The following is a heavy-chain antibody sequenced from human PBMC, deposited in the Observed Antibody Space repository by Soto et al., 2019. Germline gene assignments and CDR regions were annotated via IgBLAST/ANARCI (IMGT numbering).Heavy chain of an antibody. CDR3: AKDRSGWDFNYYFDY. V-gene: IGHV3-66*02. CDR2: IYASDST. Sequence: EVQLVETGGGFVQPGGSLRLSCVASGFTVSSHYMTWVRQTPGKGLEWVSIIYASDSTFYADSVKGRFTISRDNSKNTLYLQMNSLRAEDTAVYYCAKDRSGWDFNYYFDYWGQGTLVTVSS. CDR1: GFTVSSHY. J-gene: IGHJ4*02. D-gene: IGHD6-19*01.